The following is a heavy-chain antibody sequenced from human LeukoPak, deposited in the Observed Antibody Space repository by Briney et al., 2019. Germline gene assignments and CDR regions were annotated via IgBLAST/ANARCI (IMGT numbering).Heavy chain of an antibody. V-gene: IGHV4-4*07. CDR2: IYTSGST. CDR1: GGSISSYY. J-gene: IGHJ5*02. Sequence: SETLSLTCTVSGGSISSYYWSWIRQPAGKGLEWIGRIYTSGSTNYNPSLKSRVTMSVDTSKNQFSLKLSSVTAADTAVYYCARREAAAGISPFDPWGQGTLVTVSS. CDR3: ARREAAAGISPFDP. D-gene: IGHD6-13*01.